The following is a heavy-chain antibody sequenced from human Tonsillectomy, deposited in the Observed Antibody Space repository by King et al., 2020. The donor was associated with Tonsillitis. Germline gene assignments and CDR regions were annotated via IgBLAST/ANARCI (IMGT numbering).Heavy chain of an antibody. CDR3: AKARQWLVHFDY. CDR2: ISFYGSKK. Sequence: QLVQSGGGVVQPWRSLRLSCAASGFTFSSYGIHWVRQAPGKGLEWGAVISFYGSKKYYGDSVRGRFTTSRDNSKNTLYLQMNSLRADDTAVYYCAKARQWLVHFDYWGQGTLVTVSS. V-gene: IGHV3-30*18. D-gene: IGHD6-19*01. CDR1: GFTFSSYG. J-gene: IGHJ4*02.